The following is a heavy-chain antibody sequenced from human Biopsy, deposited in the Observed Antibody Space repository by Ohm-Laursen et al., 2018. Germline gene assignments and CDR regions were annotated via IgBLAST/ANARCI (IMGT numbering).Heavy chain of an antibody. CDR2: VTGSGRSK. J-gene: IGHJ5*02. V-gene: IGHV3-23*01. CDR3: AKGRSGGTGHGNWFDP. CDR1: GFTFSGYA. D-gene: IGHD3-10*01. Sequence: SLRLSCSASGFTFSGYAMSWVRQGPEKGLEWVSVVTGSGRSKNYTDSVKGRFSISRDNSKNTLYLQMNSLRGEDTAVYYCAKGRSGGTGHGNWFDPWGQGTLVTVS.